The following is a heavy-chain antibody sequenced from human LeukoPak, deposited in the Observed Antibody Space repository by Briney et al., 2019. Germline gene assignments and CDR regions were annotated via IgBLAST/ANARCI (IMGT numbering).Heavy chain of an antibody. CDR2: VYISGST. CDR3: ARLRQATIFGVVIIDYYYYMDV. J-gene: IGHJ6*03. D-gene: IGHD3-3*01. Sequence: SETLSLTCTVSGGSISNYYWSWIRQPAGKGLERIGRVYISGSTNYNPSLKSRVTISVDTSKNQFSLKLSSVTAADTAVYYCARLRQATIFGVVIIDYYYYMDVWGKGTTVTVSS. CDR1: GGSISNYY. V-gene: IGHV4-4*07.